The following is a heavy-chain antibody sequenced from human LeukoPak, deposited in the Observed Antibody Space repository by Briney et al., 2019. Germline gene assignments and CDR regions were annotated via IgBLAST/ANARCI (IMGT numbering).Heavy chain of an antibody. D-gene: IGHD1-1*01. CDR3: ARQLPLRRTMGLWFDP. J-gene: IGHJ5*02. CDR2: INPSGGST. Sequence: ASVKVSCKASGYTFTSYYMHWVRQAPGQGLEWMGIINPSGGSTSYAQKFQGRVTMTRDMSTSTVYMELSSLRSEDTAVYYCARQLPLRRTMGLWFDPWGQGTLVTVSS. CDR1: GYTFTSYY. V-gene: IGHV1-46*01.